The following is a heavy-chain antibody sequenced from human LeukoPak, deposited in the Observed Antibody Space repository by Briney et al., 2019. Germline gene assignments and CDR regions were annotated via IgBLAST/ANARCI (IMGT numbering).Heavy chain of an antibody. CDR1: Y. V-gene: IGHV4-31*02. Sequence: YWSWVRQHPGKGLEWMGYIYYSGSTYYDPSLKSRVTISVDKSKNQFSLKLSSVTAADTAVYYCARAGISYDFDYWGQGTLVTVSS. J-gene: IGHJ4*02. D-gene: IGHD3-10*01. CDR3: ARAGISYDFDY. CDR2: IYYSGST.